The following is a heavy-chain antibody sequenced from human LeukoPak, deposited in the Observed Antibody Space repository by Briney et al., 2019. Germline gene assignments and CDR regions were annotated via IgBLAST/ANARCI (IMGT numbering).Heavy chain of an antibody. Sequence: SETLSLTCAVYGGSFSGYYWSWIRQPPGKGLEWIGEINHSGSTNYNPSLKSRVTISVDTSKNQFSLKLSSVTAADTAVYYCARVRGWLAYYFDYWGQRTLVTVSS. CDR3: ARVRGWLAYYFDY. D-gene: IGHD6-19*01. V-gene: IGHV4-34*01. CDR1: GGSFSGYY. CDR2: INHSGST. J-gene: IGHJ4*02.